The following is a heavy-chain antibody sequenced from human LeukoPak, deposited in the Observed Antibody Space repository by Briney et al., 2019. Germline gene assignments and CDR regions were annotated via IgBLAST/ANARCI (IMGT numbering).Heavy chain of an antibody. D-gene: IGHD5-18*01. CDR1: GGSISSGSYY. Sequence: SETLSLTCTVSGGSISSGSYYWGWIRQPPGKGLEWIGSIYSSGSTYYNASLKSRVTIAADTSKNQFSLRLSAVTAADTAVYYCARRGYSYGAGYFDYWGQGTLVTVSS. CDR2: IYSSGST. V-gene: IGHV4-39*01. J-gene: IGHJ4*02. CDR3: ARRGYSYGAGYFDY.